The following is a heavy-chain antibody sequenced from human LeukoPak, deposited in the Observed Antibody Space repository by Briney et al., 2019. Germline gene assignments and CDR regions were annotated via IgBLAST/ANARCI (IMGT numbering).Heavy chain of an antibody. D-gene: IGHD5-24*01. Sequence: SETLSLTCAVYGGSFSGYYWSWIRQPPGKGLEWIGEINHSGSTNYNPSLKSRVTISVDTSKNQFSLKLNSVTAADTAVYYCARHRSKWLQSSFDYWGQGTLVTVSS. CDR2: INHSGST. V-gene: IGHV4-34*01. CDR1: GGSFSGYY. J-gene: IGHJ4*02. CDR3: ARHRSKWLQSSFDY.